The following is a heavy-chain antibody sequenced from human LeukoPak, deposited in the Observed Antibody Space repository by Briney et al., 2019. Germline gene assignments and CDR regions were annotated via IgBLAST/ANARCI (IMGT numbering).Heavy chain of an antibody. Sequence: GGSLRLSCAASGFTVSSNYMSWVRQAPGKGLEWVSVIYSGGSTYYADSVKGRFTISRDNAKNSLYLQMNSLRAEDTALYYCARDDYGSGSWHDSWGQGTLVTVSS. J-gene: IGHJ4*02. CDR1: GFTVSSNY. V-gene: IGHV3-53*01. CDR3: ARDDYGSGSWHDS. CDR2: IYSGGST. D-gene: IGHD3-10*01.